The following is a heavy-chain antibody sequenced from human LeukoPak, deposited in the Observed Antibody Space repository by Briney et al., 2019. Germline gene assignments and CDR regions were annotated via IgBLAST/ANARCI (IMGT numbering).Heavy chain of an antibody. Sequence: PSETLSLTCTVSGGSISSYYWSWIRQPAGKGLEWIGRIYTSGSTNYNPSLKSRVTMSVDTSKNQFSLKLSSVTAADTAVYYCARGSGRYYYGSGSLNWFDPWGQGTLVTVSS. CDR2: IYTSGST. CDR3: ARGSGRYYYGSGSLNWFDP. D-gene: IGHD3-10*01. V-gene: IGHV4-4*07. CDR1: GGSISSYY. J-gene: IGHJ5*02.